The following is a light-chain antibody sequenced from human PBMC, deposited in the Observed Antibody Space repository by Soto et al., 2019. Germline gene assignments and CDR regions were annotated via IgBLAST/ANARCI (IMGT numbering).Light chain of an antibody. Sequence: EIVLTQSPGTLSLSPGERATLSCRASQSVSTSSLAWYQQKPGQAPRLLIYGASNRATDIPDRVSASGSGADFTLSISRLEPEAFAMYYCQQYGSSPYTFGQGTKLALK. J-gene: IGKJ2*01. CDR3: QQYGSSPYT. CDR2: GAS. CDR1: QSVSTSS. V-gene: IGKV3-20*01.